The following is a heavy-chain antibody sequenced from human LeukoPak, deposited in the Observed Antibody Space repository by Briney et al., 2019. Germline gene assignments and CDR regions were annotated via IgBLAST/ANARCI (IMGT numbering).Heavy chain of an antibody. CDR3: ARAGCSSTSCYVYYYYYGMDV. J-gene: IGHJ6*02. D-gene: IGHD2-2*01. V-gene: IGHV1-18*01. CDR2: ISAYNGNT. CDR1: GYTFTSYG. Sequence: ASVKVSCKASGYTFTSYGISWVRQAPGQGLEWMGWISAYNGNTNYAQKLQGRVTMTTDTSTSTAYMELRSLRSDDTAVYYCARAGCSSTSCYVYYYYYGMDVWGQGTTVTVSS.